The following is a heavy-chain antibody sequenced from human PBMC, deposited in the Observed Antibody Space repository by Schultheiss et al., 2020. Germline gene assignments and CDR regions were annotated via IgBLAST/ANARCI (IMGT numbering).Heavy chain of an antibody. CDR3: AKAYCSSTSCYYAPDY. V-gene: IGHV3-30*18. D-gene: IGHD2-2*01. CDR2: ISYDGSNK. J-gene: IGHJ4*02. CDR1: GFTFSSYG. Sequence: GGSLRLSCAASGFTFSSYGMHWVRQAPGKGLEWVAVISYDGSNKYYADSVKGRFTISRDNSKNTLYLQMNSLRAEDTAVYYCAKAYCSSTSCYYAPDYWGQGTLVNVSS.